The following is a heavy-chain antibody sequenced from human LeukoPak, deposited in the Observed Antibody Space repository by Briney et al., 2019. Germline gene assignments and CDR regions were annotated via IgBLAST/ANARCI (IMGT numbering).Heavy chain of an antibody. D-gene: IGHD3-10*01. J-gene: IGHJ4*02. V-gene: IGHV5-51*01. CDR2: IYPRDSDI. Sequence: PGESLKISCKGSGYSFTTYWIAWVRQMPGKGLEWMGIIYPRDSDIRYSPPFQGQVTISADKSISTAYLQWSSLKASDTAMYYCARAGGILWFGVDYWGQGTLVTVSS. CDR1: GYSFTTYW. CDR3: ARAGGILWFGVDY.